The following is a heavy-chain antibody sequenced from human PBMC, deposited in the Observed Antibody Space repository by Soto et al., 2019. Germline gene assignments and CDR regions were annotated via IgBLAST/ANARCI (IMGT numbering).Heavy chain of an antibody. J-gene: IGHJ4*02. V-gene: IGHV3-23*01. CDR3: AKGPYCGGDCYPIAYFDY. Sequence: GGSLRLSCAASGFTFSSYAMSWVRQAPGKGLEWVSAISGSGGSTYYADSVKGRFTISRDNSKNTLYLQMNSLRAEDTAVYYCAKGPYCGGDCYPIAYFDYWGQGTLVTVSS. CDR1: GFTFSSYA. D-gene: IGHD2-21*02. CDR2: ISGSGGST.